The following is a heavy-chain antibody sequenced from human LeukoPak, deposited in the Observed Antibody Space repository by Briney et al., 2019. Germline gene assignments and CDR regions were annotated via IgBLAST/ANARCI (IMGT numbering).Heavy chain of an antibody. Sequence: GGSLRLSCAAFGFTFSDYYMSWIRQAPGKGLEWPSYISSTGSIKYYADSVKGRFTISRDTAKNSLYLQMNSLRAEDTAVYYCARDNSNLDYWGQGTLVTVSS. CDR2: ISSTGSIK. CDR3: ARDNSNLDY. J-gene: IGHJ4*02. CDR1: GFTFSDYY. D-gene: IGHD4-11*01. V-gene: IGHV3-11*04.